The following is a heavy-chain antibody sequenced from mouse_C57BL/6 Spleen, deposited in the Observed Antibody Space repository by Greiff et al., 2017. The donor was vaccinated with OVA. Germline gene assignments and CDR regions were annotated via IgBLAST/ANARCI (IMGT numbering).Heavy chain of an antibody. CDR2: ISNGGGST. Sequence: EVQWVESGGGLVQPGGSLKLSCAASGFTFSDYYMYWVRQTPEKRLEWVAYISNGGGSTYYPDTVKGRFTISRDNAKNTLYLQMSRLKSEDTAMYYCARQSYYAMDYWGQGTSVTVSS. CDR1: GFTFSDYY. V-gene: IGHV5-12*01. J-gene: IGHJ4*01. CDR3: ARQSYYAMDY.